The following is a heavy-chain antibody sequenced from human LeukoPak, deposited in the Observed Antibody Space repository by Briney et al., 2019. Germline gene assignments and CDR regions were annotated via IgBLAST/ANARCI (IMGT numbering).Heavy chain of an antibody. CDR1: GFTFTNHG. V-gene: IGHV3-23*01. Sequence: GGSLRLSCAASGFTFTNHGMIWVRQAPGKGLEWVSSISASGGSTNYADSVKGRFTISRDNSNNTLYVQMNSLRAEDTAVYYCAKTLSSWYFDLWAVAPWSQSPQ. D-gene: IGHD6-6*01. CDR2: ISASGGST. CDR3: AKTLSSWYFDL. J-gene: IGHJ2*01.